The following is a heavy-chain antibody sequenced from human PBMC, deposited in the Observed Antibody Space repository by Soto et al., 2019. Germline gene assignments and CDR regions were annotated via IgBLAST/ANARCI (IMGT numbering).Heavy chain of an antibody. CDR2: IIPIIGAA. Sequence: QVQMVQSGAEVKKPGSSVKVSCKASGGTISHYAISWMRQAPGQGLEWMGGIIPIIGAADYAQHFQGRVTITADESTRTAHIEMSNLRSEDTAVYYCARPRRSGGHFYYGLDVWGQGTTVTVSS. J-gene: IGHJ6*02. V-gene: IGHV1-69*01. CDR3: ARPRRSGGHFYYGLDV. CDR1: GGTISHYA. D-gene: IGHD1-26*01.